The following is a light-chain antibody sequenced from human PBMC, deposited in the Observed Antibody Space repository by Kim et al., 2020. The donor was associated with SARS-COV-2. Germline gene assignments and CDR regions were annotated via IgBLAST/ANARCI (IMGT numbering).Light chain of an antibody. Sequence: SASVGDRVTLTCQASEGISNYLNWYQQRPGKPPKLLIFDASILQTGVPSRFSGSGSETFFTLTINSLRPEDFATYYCQQYYDVPRTFGQGTKLEIK. J-gene: IGKJ2*02. CDR2: DAS. V-gene: IGKV1-33*01. CDR1: EGISNY. CDR3: QQYYDVPRT.